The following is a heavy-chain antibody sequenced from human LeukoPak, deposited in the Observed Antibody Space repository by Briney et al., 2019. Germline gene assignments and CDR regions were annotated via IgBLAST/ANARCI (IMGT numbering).Heavy chain of an antibody. J-gene: IGHJ3*02. V-gene: IGHV3-30*02. CDR3: GKDDTYSGYAAGGAFDI. D-gene: IGHD5-12*01. CDR1: GFTFSSYG. Sequence: GGSLRLSCAASGFTFSSYGMHWVRPAPGKGLGWVAFIRSDGSNKYYADSVKGRFTISRDNSKNTLYLQMNSLRAEDTAVYYCGKDDTYSGYAAGGAFDIWGQGTMVTVSS. CDR2: IRSDGSNK.